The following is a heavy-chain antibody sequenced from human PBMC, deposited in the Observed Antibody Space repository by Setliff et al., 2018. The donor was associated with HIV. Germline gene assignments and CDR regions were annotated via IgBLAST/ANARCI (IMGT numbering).Heavy chain of an antibody. V-gene: IGHV4-61*09. D-gene: IGHD3-22*01. CDR3: ARGDFRAVYDSSGFPFDY. Sequence: NPSETLSLTCTVSGGSISSGSYYWSWIRQPAGKGLEWIGHIYTSGSTNYNPSLKSRVTISVDTSKNQFSLKLMSVTAADTAVYYCARGDFRAVYDSSGFPFDYWGQGTLVTVSS. CDR1: GGSISSGSYY. CDR2: IYTSGST. J-gene: IGHJ4*02.